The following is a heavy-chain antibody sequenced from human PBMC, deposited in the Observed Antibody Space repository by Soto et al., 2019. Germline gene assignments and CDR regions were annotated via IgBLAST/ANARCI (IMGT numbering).Heavy chain of an antibody. CDR3: ARRWGTYFDF. CDR2: IYYSGST. D-gene: IGHD7-27*01. J-gene: IGHJ4*02. Sequence: SETLSLTCTVSGGSISSGGYYWSWIRQHPGKGLEWIGYIYYSGSTYYNPSLKSRVTISLDTSKNQFSLKLSSVTAADTAVYYCARRWGTYFDFWGQGTLVTVSS. V-gene: IGHV4-31*03. CDR1: GGSISSGGYY.